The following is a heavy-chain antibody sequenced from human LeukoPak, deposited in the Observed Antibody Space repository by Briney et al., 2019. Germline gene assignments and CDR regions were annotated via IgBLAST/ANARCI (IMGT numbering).Heavy chain of an antibody. Sequence: GGSPRLSCAASGFTFSTFGMHWVRQAPGKGMEWLAFIGNDGSNKYYVDSVKGRFTVSRDNSKNTLYLQMNTLRAEDTAVYHCAAHQGYCSGGGCGPYWGQGTQVTVSS. CDR3: AAHQGYCSGGGCGPY. J-gene: IGHJ4*02. V-gene: IGHV3-30*02. D-gene: IGHD2-15*01. CDR2: IGNDGSNK. CDR1: GFTFSTFG.